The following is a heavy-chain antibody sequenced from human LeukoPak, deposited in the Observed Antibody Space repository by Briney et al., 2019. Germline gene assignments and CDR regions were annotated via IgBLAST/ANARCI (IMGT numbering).Heavy chain of an antibody. CDR1: GDTLTEIS. J-gene: IGHJ4*02. CDR2: LHPEDREV. CDR3: ATAEQLV. V-gene: IGHV1-24*01. Sequence: ASVKVSCRVSGDTLTEISIHWVRQTPGKGFEWMGGLHPEDREVIYAQKFQGRVTMTEDSSTDTAHMDLRSLRSEDTAVYYCATAEQLVWGQGTLVTVSS. D-gene: IGHD6-6*01.